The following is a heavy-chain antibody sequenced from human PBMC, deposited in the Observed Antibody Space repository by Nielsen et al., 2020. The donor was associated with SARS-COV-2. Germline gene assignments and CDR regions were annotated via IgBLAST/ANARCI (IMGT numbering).Heavy chain of an antibody. V-gene: IGHV1-2*02. CDR2: INPITGGT. CDR1: GYTFTRYH. Sequence: ASVKVSCKASGYTFTRYHMHWVRQAPGQGLEWMGMINPITGGTKYAQRFQGRVTLTRDTSIDTAYLEVSRLTSDDTAVYYCAREYSSGWYAIDYWGQGTLVTVSS. CDR3: AREYSSGWYAIDY. J-gene: IGHJ4*02. D-gene: IGHD6-19*01.